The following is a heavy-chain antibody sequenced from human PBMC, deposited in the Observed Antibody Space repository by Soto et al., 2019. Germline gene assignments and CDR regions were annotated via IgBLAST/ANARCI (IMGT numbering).Heavy chain of an antibody. V-gene: IGHV4-34*01. CDR1: GGSFSGYY. CDR3: ARGPVVVGNHGTWGWFDP. J-gene: IGHJ5*02. D-gene: IGHD2-15*01. Sequence: SETLSLTCAVYGGSFSGYYWSWIRQPPGKGLEWIGEINHSGSTNYNPSLKSRVTISVDTSKNQFSLKLSSVTAAYTAVYYCARGPVVVGNHGTWGWFDPWGQGTMVTFSS. CDR2: INHSGST.